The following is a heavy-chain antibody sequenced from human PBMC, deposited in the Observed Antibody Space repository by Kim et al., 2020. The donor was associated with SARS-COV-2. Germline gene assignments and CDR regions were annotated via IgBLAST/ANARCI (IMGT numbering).Heavy chain of an antibody. CDR2: IYPGDSDT. V-gene: IGHV5-51*01. D-gene: IGHD6-19*01. J-gene: IGHJ6*02. Sequence: GESLKISCKGSGYSFTSYWIGWVRQMPGKGLEWMGIIYPGDSDTRYSPSFQGQVTISAYKSISTAYLQWSSLKASDTAMYYCARSSWGYSSGWYYYYGMDVWGQGTTVTVSS. CDR1: GYSFTSYW. CDR3: ARSSWGYSSGWYYYYGMDV.